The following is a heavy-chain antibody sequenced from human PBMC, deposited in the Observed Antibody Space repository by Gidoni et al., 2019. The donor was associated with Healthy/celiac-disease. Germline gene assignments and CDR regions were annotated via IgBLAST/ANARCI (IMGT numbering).Heavy chain of an antibody. J-gene: IGHJ6*02. CDR3: ARADPRGTYDFWSGSGGYGMDV. D-gene: IGHD3-3*01. CDR2: ISSSSSYI. Sequence: EVQLVESVGGLVKPGVSLRLSCAASGFTFRSYSMNWVRQAPGKGLEWVSSISSSSSYIYYADSVKGRFTISRENAKNSLYLQMNSLRAEDTAVYYCARADPRGTYDFWSGSGGYGMDVWGQGTTVTVSS. V-gene: IGHV3-21*01. CDR1: GFTFRSYS.